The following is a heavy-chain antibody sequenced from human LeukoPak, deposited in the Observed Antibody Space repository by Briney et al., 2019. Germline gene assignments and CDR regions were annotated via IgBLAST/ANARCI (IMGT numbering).Heavy chain of an antibody. V-gene: IGHV4-39*01. CDR2: VYYDGTS. CDR3: VRHISTNTGYFDS. D-gene: IGHD5-24*01. J-gene: IGHJ4*02. CDR1: GGSINSHSYY. Sequence: SETLSPTCTVSGGSINSHSYYWGWIRQPPGKGLEWIGSVYYDGTSYSNLSLKSRVAVFVDTSRDQFSLDLSFVTAADTALYYCVRHISTNTGYFDSCGQGTLVSVSS.